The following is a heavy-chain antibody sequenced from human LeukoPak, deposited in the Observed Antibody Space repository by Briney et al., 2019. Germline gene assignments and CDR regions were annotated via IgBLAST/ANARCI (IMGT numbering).Heavy chain of an antibody. CDR1: GFTFSSHW. CDR3: ARDPLGRAADY. V-gene: IGHV3-74*01. J-gene: IGHJ4*02. CDR2: INGDETST. D-gene: IGHD7-27*01. Sequence: GGSLRLSCAASGFTFSSHWMHWARHASGKGLVWVSRINGDETSTAYADSVKGRFTISRDNAKNSLYLQMNSLRAEDTAVYYCARDPLGRAADYWGQGSLVTVSS.